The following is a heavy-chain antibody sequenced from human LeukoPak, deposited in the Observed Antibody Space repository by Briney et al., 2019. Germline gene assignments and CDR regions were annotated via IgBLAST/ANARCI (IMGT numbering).Heavy chain of an antibody. V-gene: IGHV1-2*02. J-gene: IGHJ6*02. Sequence: ASVKVSCKASGYTFTGYYMHWVRQAPGQGLEWMGWINPNSGGTNYAQKFQGRVTMTRDTSISTAYMELSRLRSDDTAVYYCARHYDKREIDYDFWSGSVYYYYGMDVWGQGTTVTVSS. D-gene: IGHD3-3*01. CDR1: GYTFTGYY. CDR3: ARHYDKREIDYDFWSGSVYYYYGMDV. CDR2: INPNSGGT.